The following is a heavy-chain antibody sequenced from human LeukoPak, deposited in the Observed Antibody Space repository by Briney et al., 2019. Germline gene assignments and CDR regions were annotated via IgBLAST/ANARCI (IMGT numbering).Heavy chain of an antibody. D-gene: IGHD5-24*01. CDR1: GFTFSSYA. V-gene: IGHV3-23*01. CDR3: AKDLVMATITSLFDY. CDR2: ISGSGGST. Sequence: PGGSLRLSCAASGFTFSSYAMSWIRQAPGKGLEWVSAISGSGGSTYYADSVKGRFTISRDNSKNTLYLQMNSLRAEDTAVYYCAKDLVMATITSLFDYWGQGTLVTVSS. J-gene: IGHJ4*02.